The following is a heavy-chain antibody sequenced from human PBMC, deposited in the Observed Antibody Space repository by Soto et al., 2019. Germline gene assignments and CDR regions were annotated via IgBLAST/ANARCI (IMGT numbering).Heavy chain of an antibody. CDR1: GSTFTSSG. CDR3: ARVAVKYYYDSSGTLDY. Sequence: ASAQLSCTSSGSTFTSSGISWLRRATGQLLEWMGWISAYNGNTNYAQKLQGRVTMTTDTSTSTAYMELRSLRSDDTAVYYCARVAVKYYYDSSGTLDYWGQGTLVTVSA. D-gene: IGHD3-22*01. J-gene: IGHJ4*02. V-gene: IGHV1-18*04. CDR2: ISAYNGNT.